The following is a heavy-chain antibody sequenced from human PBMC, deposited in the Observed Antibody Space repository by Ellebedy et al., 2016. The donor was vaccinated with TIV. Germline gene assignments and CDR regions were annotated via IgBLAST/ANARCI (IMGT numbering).Heavy chain of an antibody. Sequence: GESLKISXAASGFTFSSYAMSWVRQAPGKGLEWVSAISGSGGSTYYADSVKGRFTISRDNSKNTLYLQMNSLRAEDTAVYYCAKVGDVLRFLEWISPPLDYWGQGTLVTVSS. CDR1: GFTFSSYA. CDR3: AKVGDVLRFLEWISPPLDY. J-gene: IGHJ4*02. D-gene: IGHD3-3*01. CDR2: ISGSGGST. V-gene: IGHV3-23*01.